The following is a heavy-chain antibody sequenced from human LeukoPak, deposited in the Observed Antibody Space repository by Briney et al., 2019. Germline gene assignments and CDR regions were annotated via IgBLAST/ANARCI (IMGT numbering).Heavy chain of an antibody. CDR1: GYTFTSYG. V-gene: IGHV1-18*01. CDR2: ISAYNGNT. CDR3: ARYFIGGYCTNGVCPALPRKTDFGMDV. Sequence: ASVKVSCKASGYTFTSYGISWVRQAPGQGLEWMGWISAYNGNTNYAQKLQGRVTMTTDTSTSTAYMELRSLRSDDTAVYYCARYFIGGYCTNGVCPALPRKTDFGMDVWGQGTTVTVSS. J-gene: IGHJ6*02. D-gene: IGHD2-8*01.